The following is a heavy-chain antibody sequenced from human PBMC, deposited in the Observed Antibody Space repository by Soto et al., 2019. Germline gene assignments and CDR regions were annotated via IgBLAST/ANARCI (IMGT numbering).Heavy chain of an antibody. D-gene: IGHD4-17*01. Sequence: QLQPQESGPGLVKPSETLSLTCTVSGGSISSSSYYWGWIRQPPGKGLEWIGSIYYSGSTYYNPSLKSRVTISVDTSKNQFSLKLSSVTAADTAVYYCARHRVRRWNDYGDPGPEYYFDYWGQGTLVTVSS. CDR3: ARHRVRRWNDYGDPGPEYYFDY. CDR2: IYYSGST. J-gene: IGHJ4*02. CDR1: GGSISSSSYY. V-gene: IGHV4-39*01.